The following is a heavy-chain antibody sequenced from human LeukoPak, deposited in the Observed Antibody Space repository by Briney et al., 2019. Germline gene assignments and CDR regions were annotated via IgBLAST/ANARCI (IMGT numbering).Heavy chain of an antibody. CDR3: ARDVLLWFGESPYYYYGMDV. V-gene: IGHV3-23*01. Sequence: GGSLRLSCAASGFTFSNYALSWVRQVPGKGLEWVSGITGSGGSTYYADSVKGRFTISRDNAKNSLYLQMNSLRAEDTAVYYCARDVLLWFGESPYYYYGMDVWGKGTTVTVSS. CDR1: GFTFSNYA. CDR2: ITGSGGST. D-gene: IGHD3-10*01. J-gene: IGHJ6*04.